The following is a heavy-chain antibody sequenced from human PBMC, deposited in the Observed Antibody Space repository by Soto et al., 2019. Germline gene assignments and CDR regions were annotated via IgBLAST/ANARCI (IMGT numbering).Heavy chain of an antibody. CDR1: GYSFTSYW. CDR2: IYPGDSDT. Sequence: GESLKISCKGSGYSFTSYWIGWVRQMPGKGLEWMGIIYPGDSDTRYSPSFQGQVTISADKSISTAYLQMNSLRADDTAVYYCAKDQASGQGSFDSWGQGTLVTVSS. V-gene: IGHV5-51*01. D-gene: IGHD2-15*01. J-gene: IGHJ4*02. CDR3: AKDQASGQGSFDS.